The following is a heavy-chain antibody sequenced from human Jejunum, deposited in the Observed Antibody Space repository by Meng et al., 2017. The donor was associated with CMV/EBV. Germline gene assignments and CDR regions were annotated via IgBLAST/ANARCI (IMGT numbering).Heavy chain of an antibody. CDR2: IDGDGGNT. Sequence: SGVTFSSYWMYWVRQTPGKGLVYISRIDGDGGNTDYTHSVQGRFTISRDNAKNTLYLQMSSLTAEDTAVYYCARQLVTDFWNAIDYWGRGTLVTVSS. D-gene: IGHD3-3*01. J-gene: IGHJ4*02. V-gene: IGHV3-74*01. CDR3: ARQLVTDFWNAIDY. CDR1: GVTFSSYW.